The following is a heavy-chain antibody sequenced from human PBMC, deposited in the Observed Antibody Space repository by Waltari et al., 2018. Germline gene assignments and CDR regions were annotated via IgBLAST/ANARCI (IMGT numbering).Heavy chain of an antibody. J-gene: IGHJ4*02. CDR1: GLTFSIFA. V-gene: IGHV3-23*01. CDR3: AKDHGIAY. CDR2: ISNSGGDT. D-gene: IGHD2-21*01. Sequence: QLLESGGGLVQPGGSLRLSCSDSGLTFSIFAMSWVRQAPGKGLEWVSGISNSGGDTYYADSVKGRFTISRDNSKKTLYLQMNNLRVEDTAVYYCAKDHGIAYWGQGTLVTVSS.